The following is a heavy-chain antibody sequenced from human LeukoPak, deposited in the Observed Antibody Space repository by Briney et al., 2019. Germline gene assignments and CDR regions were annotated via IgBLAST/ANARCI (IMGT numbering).Heavy chain of an antibody. V-gene: IGHV3-48*01. J-gene: IGHJ4*02. CDR2: IYNSTYTI. CDR3: ARGKPRRMGIDY. Sequence: GGSLRLSCGASGFTFTTYSMNWVRQAPGKGLEWISYIYNSTYTIYYADSVKGRFTISTDKAKNSLYLQMNSLRAEDTAVYYCARGKPRRMGIDYWGQGTLVTVSS. CDR1: GFTFTTYS.